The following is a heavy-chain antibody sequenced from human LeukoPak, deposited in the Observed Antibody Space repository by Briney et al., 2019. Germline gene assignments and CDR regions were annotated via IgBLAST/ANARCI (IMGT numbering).Heavy chain of an antibody. CDR1: GFTFSSYA. CDR3: AKDLGSVVTPPSLDY. Sequence: GGSLRLSCAVSGFTFSSYAMSWVRQAPGKGLEWVSSASGSGGSTYYADSVKGRFTISRDNSKNTLYLQMNSLRAEDTAVYYCAKDLGSVVTPPSLDYWGQGTLVTVSS. J-gene: IGHJ4*02. D-gene: IGHD4-23*01. V-gene: IGHV3-23*01. CDR2: ASGSGGST.